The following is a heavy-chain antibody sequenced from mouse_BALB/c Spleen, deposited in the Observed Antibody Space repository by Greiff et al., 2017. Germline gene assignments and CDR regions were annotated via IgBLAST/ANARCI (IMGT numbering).Heavy chain of an antibody. CDR3: ARHVPSYYFDY. CDR2: ISNGGGST. V-gene: IGHV5-12-2*01. CDR1: GFTFSSYT. J-gene: IGHJ2*01. Sequence: EVKLMESGGGLVQPGGSLKLSCAASGFTFSSYTMSWVRQTPEKRLEWVAYISNGGGSTYYPDTVKGRFTISRDNAKNTLYLQMSSLKSEDTAMYYCARHVPSYYFDYWGQGTTLTVSS.